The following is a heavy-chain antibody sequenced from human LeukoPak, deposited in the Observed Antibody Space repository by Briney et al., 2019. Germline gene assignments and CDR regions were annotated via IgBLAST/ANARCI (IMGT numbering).Heavy chain of an antibody. CDR2: IWYDGSNK. V-gene: IGHV3-33*01. CDR3: ARAESLAAAGTGYFDY. Sequence: GGSLRLSCAASGFTFSNFGMHWVRQAPGKGLEWVAVIWYDGSNKYYADSVKGRFTISRDNSKNTLYLQMNSLRAEDTAVYYCARAESLAAAGTGYFDYWGQGTLVTVSS. D-gene: IGHD6-13*01. J-gene: IGHJ4*02. CDR1: GFTFSNFG.